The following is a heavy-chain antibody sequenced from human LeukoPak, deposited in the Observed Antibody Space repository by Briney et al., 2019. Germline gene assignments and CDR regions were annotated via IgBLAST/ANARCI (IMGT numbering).Heavy chain of an antibody. V-gene: IGHV1-8*01. D-gene: IGHD3-22*01. Sequence: ASVKVSCKASGYTFTSYDINWVRQATGQGLEWMGWMNPNSGNTGYAQKFQGRVTMTRNTSISTAYMELSSLRSEDTAVYYWAGGYDISVYSLDWGQGPLVTVYS. CDR3: AGGYDISVYSLD. J-gene: IGHJ4*02. CDR1: GYTFTSYD. CDR2: MNPNSGNT.